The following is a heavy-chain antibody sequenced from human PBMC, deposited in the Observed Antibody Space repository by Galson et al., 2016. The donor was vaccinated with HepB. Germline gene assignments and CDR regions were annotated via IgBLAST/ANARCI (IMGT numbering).Heavy chain of an antibody. V-gene: IGHV3-33*06. CDR2: IWNDGSNQ. D-gene: IGHD2/OR15-2a*01. CDR3: AKGGDSNTFFYGIVL. Sequence: SLRLSCAASGFSFNSYAMHWVRQAPDKGLEWVAVIWNDGSNQYYADSVKGRFTISRDNSKDTLYLQMNSLRAEDTAVYYCAKGGDSNTFFYGIVLWGQGTLVSVSS. J-gene: IGHJ4*02. CDR1: GFSFNSYA.